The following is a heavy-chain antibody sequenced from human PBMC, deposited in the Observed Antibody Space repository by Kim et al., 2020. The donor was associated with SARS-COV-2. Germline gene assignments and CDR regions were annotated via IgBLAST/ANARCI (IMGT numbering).Heavy chain of an antibody. CDR3: ARGLRLRSWYPKTTAPP. Sequence: SETLSLTCAVDGDSFTSHYWGWIRQPPGKGLEWIGEINHSGHTTYNPSLDSRATIAVDTSKSQVSLELRSVTAADTAVYYCARGLRLRSWYPKTTAPPWG. CDR1: GDSFTSHY. CDR2: INHSGHT. J-gene: IGHJ5*02. V-gene: IGHV4-34*01. D-gene: IGHD4-4*01.